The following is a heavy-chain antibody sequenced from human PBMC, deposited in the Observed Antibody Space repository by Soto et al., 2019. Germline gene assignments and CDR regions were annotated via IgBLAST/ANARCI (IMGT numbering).Heavy chain of an antibody. Sequence: SETLSLTCTVSGASITTYYWSWIRQPPGKGLEWIGYISYSGSTDYNPSLKSRVTISFDASKNQISLQVRSATAADTAVYYCARLGYGSGSYYWYSPWARGTLVPVSA. CDR1: GASITTYY. CDR2: ISYSGST. D-gene: IGHD3-10*01. J-gene: IGHJ5*02. V-gene: IGHV4-59*01. CDR3: ARLGYGSGSYYWYSP.